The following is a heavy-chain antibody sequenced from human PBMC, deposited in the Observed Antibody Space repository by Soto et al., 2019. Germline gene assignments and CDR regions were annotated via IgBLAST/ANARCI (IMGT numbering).Heavy chain of an antibody. D-gene: IGHD6-19*01. V-gene: IGHV1-3*01. CDR1: GYTFTRYA. Sequence: QVQLVQSGAEVKKPGASVKVSCKASGYTFTRYAMHWVRKAPGQRLEGMGWINAGNGNTKYSQKFQCRVTITRDTSASTAYMELSSLRSEDTAVYYCARVKQWLGSNSRPPYFDYWGQGTLVTVSS. CDR2: INAGNGNT. J-gene: IGHJ4*02. CDR3: ARVKQWLGSNSRPPYFDY.